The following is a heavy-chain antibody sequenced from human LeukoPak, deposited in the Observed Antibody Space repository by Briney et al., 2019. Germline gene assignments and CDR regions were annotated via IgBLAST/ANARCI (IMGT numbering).Heavy chain of an antibody. D-gene: IGHD6-19*01. CDR2: IYTSDST. Sequence: SETLSLTCTVSGDFISSGTYYWTWIRQPAGKGLEWIGRIYTSDSTYYNPSLKSRVTMSLDTSKNQFSLKLNSVTAADTAVYFCARDCSSRHSYYVDVWGRGTTVTVSS. CDR3: ARDCSSRHSYYVDV. J-gene: IGHJ6*03. CDR1: GDFISSGTYY. V-gene: IGHV4-61*02.